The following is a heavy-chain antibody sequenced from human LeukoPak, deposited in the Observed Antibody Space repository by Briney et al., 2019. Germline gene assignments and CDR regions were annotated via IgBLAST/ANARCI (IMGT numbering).Heavy chain of an antibody. CDR3: AGSGYEGVFDY. V-gene: IGHV3-7*01. J-gene: IGHJ4*02. CDR2: IKQDGSEK. Sequence: PGGSLRLSCAASGFTFSSYWMSWVRQAPGKGLEWVANIKQDGSEKYYVDSVKGRFTISRDNAKNSLYLQMNSLRAEDTAVYYCAGSGYEGVFDYWGQGTLVTVSS. CDR1: GFTFSSYW. D-gene: IGHD5-12*01.